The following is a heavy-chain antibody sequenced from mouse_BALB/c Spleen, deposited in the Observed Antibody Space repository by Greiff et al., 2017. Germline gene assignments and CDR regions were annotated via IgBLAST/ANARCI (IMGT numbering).Heavy chain of an antibody. J-gene: IGHJ2*01. CDR1: GYTFTSYW. Sequence: QVQLQQSGAELAKPGASVKMSCKASGYTFTSYWMHWVKQRPGQGLEWIGYINPSTGYTEYNQKFKDKATLTADKSSSTAYMQLSSLTSEDSAVYYCARSPIYYDFDYWGQGTTLTVSS. CDR3: ARSPIYYDFDY. D-gene: IGHD2-4*01. CDR2: INPSTGYT. V-gene: IGHV1-7*01.